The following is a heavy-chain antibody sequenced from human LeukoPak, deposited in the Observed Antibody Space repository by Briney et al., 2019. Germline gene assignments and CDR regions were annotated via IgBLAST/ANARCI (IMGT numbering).Heavy chain of an antibody. D-gene: IGHD4-17*01. Sequence: SETLSLTCAVYGGSFSGYYWSWIRQPPGKGLEWIGEINHSGSTNYNPSLKSRVTISVDTSKNQFSLKPSSVTAADTAVYYCARSRDDLDYGFDYWGQGTLITVSS. CDR2: INHSGST. V-gene: IGHV4-34*01. CDR3: ARSRDDLDYGFDY. CDR1: GGSFSGYY. J-gene: IGHJ4*02.